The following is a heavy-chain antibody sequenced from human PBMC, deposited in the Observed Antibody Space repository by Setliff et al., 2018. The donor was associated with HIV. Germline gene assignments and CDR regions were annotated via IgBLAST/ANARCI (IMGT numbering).Heavy chain of an antibody. CDR2: IYYGGNT. J-gene: IGHJ5*01. CDR1: GGSIISSSYF. D-gene: IGHD2-2*01. Sequence: PSETLSLTCTVSGGSIISSSYFWGWIRQPPGKGLEWIGSIYYGGNTYYNPSLKSRVAISVDTSKNHFSLRLSSVTAADTAVYYCARHYLPSSALNWFDSWGQGTLVTVSS. CDR3: ARHYLPSSALNWFDS. V-gene: IGHV4-39*01.